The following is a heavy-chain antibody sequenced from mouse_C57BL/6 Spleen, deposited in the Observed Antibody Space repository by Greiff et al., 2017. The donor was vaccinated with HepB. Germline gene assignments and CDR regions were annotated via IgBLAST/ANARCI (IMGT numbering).Heavy chain of an antibody. V-gene: IGHV14-4*01. J-gene: IGHJ1*03. D-gene: IGHD1-1*01. CDR2: IDPENGDT. CDR1: GFNIKDDY. Sequence: VQLKQSGAELVRPGASVKLSCTASGFNIKDDYMHWVKQRPEQGLEWIGWIDPENGDTEYASKFQGKATITADTSSNTAYLQLSSLTSEDTAVYYCTRITTVVEGYFDVWGTGTTVTVSS. CDR3: TRITTVVEGYFDV.